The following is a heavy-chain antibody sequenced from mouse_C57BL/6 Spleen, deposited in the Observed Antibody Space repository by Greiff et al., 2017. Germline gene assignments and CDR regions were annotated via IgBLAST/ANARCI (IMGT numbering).Heavy chain of an antibody. CDR1: GFNIKDYY. CDR3: ARSHYYGNLYFDY. Sequence: VQLQQSGAELVRPGASVKLSCTASGFNIKDYYMHWVKQRPEQGLEWIGRIDPEDGDTEYAPKFQGKATMTADTSSNTAYLQLSSLTSEDSAVYYCARSHYYGNLYFDYWGQGTTLTVSS. D-gene: IGHD2-1*01. CDR2: IDPEDGDT. J-gene: IGHJ2*01. V-gene: IGHV14-1*01.